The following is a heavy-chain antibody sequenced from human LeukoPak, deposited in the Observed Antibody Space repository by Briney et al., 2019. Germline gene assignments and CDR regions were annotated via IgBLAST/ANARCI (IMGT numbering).Heavy chain of an antibody. CDR1: GGSFSGYY. J-gene: IGHJ4*02. CDR3: ARLFRKGAFDY. V-gene: IGHV4-34*01. CDR2: INHSGST. Sequence: PSETLSLTCAVYGGSFSGYYWSWIRQPPGKGLEWIGEINHSGSTNYNPSLKSRVTISVDTSKNQFSLKLSSVTAADTAVYYCARLFRKGAFDYWGQGTLVTVSS. D-gene: IGHD3-10*01.